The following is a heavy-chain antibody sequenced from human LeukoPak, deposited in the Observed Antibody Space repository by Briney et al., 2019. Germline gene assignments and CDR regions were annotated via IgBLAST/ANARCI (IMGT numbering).Heavy chain of an antibody. CDR1: GYTFTSYG. V-gene: IGHV1-18*01. J-gene: IGHJ4*02. Sequence: ASVKVSCKASGYTFTSYGISWVRQAPGQGLEWTGWISAYNGNTNYAQKLQGRVTLTTDTSTSTAYMELRSLRSDDTAVYYCARFLGYCSSTSCHYYFDYWGQGTLVTVSS. D-gene: IGHD2-2*03. CDR2: ISAYNGNT. CDR3: ARFLGYCSSTSCHYYFDY.